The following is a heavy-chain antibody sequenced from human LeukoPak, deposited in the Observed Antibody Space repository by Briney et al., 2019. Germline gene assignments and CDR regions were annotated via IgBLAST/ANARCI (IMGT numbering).Heavy chain of an antibody. CDR2: ISGSGDST. D-gene: IGHD2-15*01. J-gene: IGHJ4*02. CDR1: GFTFSNYA. CDR3: ANRKDSSGGSVDY. V-gene: IGHV3-23*01. Sequence: GGSLRLSCAASGFTFSNYAMSWVRQAPGKGLEWVSAISGSGDSTYYAESVKGRFTISRDNSKDTLYLQMNSLRVEDTAVYYCANRKDSSGGSVDYWGQGTLVTVSS.